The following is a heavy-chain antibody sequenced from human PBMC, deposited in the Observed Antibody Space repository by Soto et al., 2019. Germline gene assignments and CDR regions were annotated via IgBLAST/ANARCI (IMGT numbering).Heavy chain of an antibody. CDR2: INHSGST. J-gene: IGHJ5*02. V-gene: IGHV4-34*01. Sequence: QVQLQQWGAGLLKPSETLSLTCAVYGGSFSGYYWSWIRQPPGKGLEWIGEINHSGSTNYNPSLKSRVTISVDTSKYQFSLKLSSVTAADTAVYYCARDVVSSGPTRWFDPWGQGTLVTVSS. CDR1: GGSFSGYY. CDR3: ARDVVSSGPTRWFDP. D-gene: IGHD6-19*01.